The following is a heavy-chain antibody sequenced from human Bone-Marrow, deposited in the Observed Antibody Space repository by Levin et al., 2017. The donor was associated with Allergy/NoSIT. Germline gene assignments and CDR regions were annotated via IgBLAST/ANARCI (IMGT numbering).Heavy chain of an antibody. CDR3: TKIWFGVRAFHI. CDR2: IGDSGAST. CDR1: GFTFSSFA. Sequence: PGGSLRLSCAASGFTFSSFAMSWVRQAPGKGLEWVSLIGDSGASTYYADSVRGRFTISRDNSKDTVYLQMNSLRAEDTAIYYCTKIWFGVRAFHIWGQGTMVTVSS. D-gene: IGHD3-10*01. V-gene: IGHV3-23*01. J-gene: IGHJ3*02.